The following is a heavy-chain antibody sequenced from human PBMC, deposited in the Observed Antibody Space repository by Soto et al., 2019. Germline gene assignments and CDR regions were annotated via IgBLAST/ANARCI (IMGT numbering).Heavy chain of an antibody. Sequence: GGSLRLSCAASGFTFSSFAMGWVRQAPGKGLEWVSVMSNSGDNTYYADSVKGRFTISRDNSKNTLYLQMDSLRADDTAIYYCAKDDKRTSGWYYFDYWGQGTLVTVSS. V-gene: IGHV3-23*01. CDR1: GFTFSSFA. CDR2: MSNSGDNT. J-gene: IGHJ4*02. D-gene: IGHD6-19*01. CDR3: AKDDKRTSGWYYFDY.